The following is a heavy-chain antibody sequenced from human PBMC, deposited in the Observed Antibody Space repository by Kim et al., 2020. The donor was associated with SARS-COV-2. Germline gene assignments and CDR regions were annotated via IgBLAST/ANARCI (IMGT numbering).Heavy chain of an antibody. CDR1: GGTFSSYA. Sequence: SVKVSCKASGGTFSSYAISWVRQAPGQGLEWIGGIIPIFGTANYAQKFQGRVTITADESTSTAYMELSSLRSEDTAVYYCARVGIFGGGWFDPWGQGTLVTVSS. CDR2: IIPIFGTA. J-gene: IGHJ5*02. CDR3: ARVGIFGGGWFDP. V-gene: IGHV1-69*13. D-gene: IGHD3-3*01.